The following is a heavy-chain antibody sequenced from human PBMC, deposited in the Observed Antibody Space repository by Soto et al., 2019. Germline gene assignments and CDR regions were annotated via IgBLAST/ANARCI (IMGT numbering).Heavy chain of an antibody. V-gene: IGHV3-30-3*01. J-gene: IGHJ4*02. CDR1: GFTFSSYA. CDR3: AREGTSPGAYCSSTSCWMGFDY. D-gene: IGHD2-2*01. CDR2: ISYDGSNK. Sequence: GGSLRLSCAASGFTFSSYAMHWVRQAPGKGLEWVAVISYDGSNKYYADSVKGRFTISRDNSKNTLYLQMNSLRAEDTAVYYCAREGTSPGAYCSSTSCWMGFDYWGQGTLVTVSS.